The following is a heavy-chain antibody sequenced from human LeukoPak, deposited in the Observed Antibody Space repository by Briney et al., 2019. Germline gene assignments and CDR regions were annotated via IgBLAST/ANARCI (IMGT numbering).Heavy chain of an antibody. CDR2: IYYSGST. J-gene: IGHJ5*02. Sequence: SETLSLTCTVSGGSISSYYWSWIRQPPGKGLQWIGYIYYSGSTNYNPSLKSRVTISVDTSKNQFSLKLSSVTAADTAVYYCARGRSSGWFDPWGQGTLVTVSS. V-gene: IGHV4-59*01. CDR1: GGSISSYY. CDR3: ARGRSSGWFDP. D-gene: IGHD6-19*01.